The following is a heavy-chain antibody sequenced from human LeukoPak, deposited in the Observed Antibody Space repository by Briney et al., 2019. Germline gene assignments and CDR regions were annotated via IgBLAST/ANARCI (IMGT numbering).Heavy chain of an antibody. Sequence: PGGSLRLSCAGFGFTFSNYWMNWVRQAPGKGLEWVANIKEDGSQKYYVDSVKGRFTISRDNAKNSLYLQMNSLRAEDTAVYYCARVGAPHWGQGTLVTVSS. J-gene: IGHJ4*02. V-gene: IGHV3-7*01. CDR1: GFTFSNYW. D-gene: IGHD1-26*01. CDR3: ARVGAPH. CDR2: IKEDGSQK.